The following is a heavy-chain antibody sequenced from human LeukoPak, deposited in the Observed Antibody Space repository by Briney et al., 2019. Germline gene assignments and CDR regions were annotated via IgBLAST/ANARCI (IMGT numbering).Heavy chain of an antibody. J-gene: IGHJ3*02. CDR2: VSGSGGST. V-gene: IGHV3-23*01. CDR1: GFTFSSYW. Sequence: GGSLRLSCAASGFTFSSYWMSWVRQAPGKGLEWVAAVSGSGGSTYHADSVRGRFTISRDNSKNTLYLQMSSLRVEDTAVYHCAKGLSASGRFNAFDIWGQGTMVTVSS. D-gene: IGHD3-3*01. CDR3: AKGLSASGRFNAFDI.